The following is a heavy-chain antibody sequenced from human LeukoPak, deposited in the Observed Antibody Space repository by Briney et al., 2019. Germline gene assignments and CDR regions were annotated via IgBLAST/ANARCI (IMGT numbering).Heavy chain of an antibody. CDR2: ISGSGGST. V-gene: IGHV3-23*01. Sequence: GGSLRLSCAASGFTFSSYAMSWVRQAPGKGLEWVSAISGSGGSTYYADSVEGRFTISRDNSKNTLYLQMNSLRAEDTAVYYCAKAPTSTVGYSSSWTPYFDYWGQGTLVTVSS. J-gene: IGHJ4*02. D-gene: IGHD6-13*01. CDR1: GFTFSSYA. CDR3: AKAPTSTVGYSSSWTPYFDY.